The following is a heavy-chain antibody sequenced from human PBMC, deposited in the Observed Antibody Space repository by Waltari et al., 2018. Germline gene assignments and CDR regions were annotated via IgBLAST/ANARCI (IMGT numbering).Heavy chain of an antibody. CDR1: GFIFNTYA. J-gene: IGHJ5*02. V-gene: IGHV3-23*01. CDR2: INGYGDKT. D-gene: IGHD3-22*01. CDR3: AKAHFYDTSGYIEH. Sequence: EVQVLESGGGLVQPGGSLRLACAAPGFIFNTYALNWVRQAPGKGLEWVSGINGYGDKTYYADSVKGRFTLSRDNSRNTLSLQMNSLRAEDTAVYYCAKAHFYDTSGYIEHWGQGTLVTVSS.